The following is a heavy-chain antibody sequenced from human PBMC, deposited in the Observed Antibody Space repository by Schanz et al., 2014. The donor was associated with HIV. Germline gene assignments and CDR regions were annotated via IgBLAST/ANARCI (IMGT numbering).Heavy chain of an antibody. D-gene: IGHD3-22*01. J-gene: IGHJ4*02. CDR1: GFTFSTSS. V-gene: IGHV3-23*04. CDR2: ISESGGRT. CDR3: AKPEYDSRGNSQSHFDY. Sequence: DVQLVESGGGLVKPGGSLRLSCAASGFTFSTSSLNWVRQAPGKGLEWVSSISESGGRTYYADSVNGRFTISRDNSKNTLYLQMTTLRIDDTAVYYCAKPEYDSRGNSQSHFDYWGQGTLVTVSS.